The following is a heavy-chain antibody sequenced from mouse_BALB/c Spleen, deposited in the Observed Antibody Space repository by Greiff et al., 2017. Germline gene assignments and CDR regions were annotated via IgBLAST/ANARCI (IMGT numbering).Heavy chain of an antibody. J-gene: IGHJ1*01. D-gene: IGHD2-3*01. CDR3: TRGYDGYFRWYFDV. CDR2: INPSNGGT. V-gene: IGHV1S81*02. CDR1: GYTFTSYY. Sequence: QVHVKQSGAELVKPGASVKLSCKASGYTFTSYYMYWVKQRPGQGLEWIGEINPSNGGTNFNEKFKSKATLTVDKSSSTAYMQLSSLTSEDSAVYYCTRGYDGYFRWYFDVWGAGTTVTVSS.